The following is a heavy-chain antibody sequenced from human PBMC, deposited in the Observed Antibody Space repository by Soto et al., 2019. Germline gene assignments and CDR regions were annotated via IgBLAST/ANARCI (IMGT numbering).Heavy chain of an antibody. D-gene: IGHD4-17*01. CDR3: ARGGFYGPAHSDY. CDR2: ISAYSGNT. Sequence: ASVKVSCKASGYTFTTYGITWVRQAPGQGLEWMGWISAYSGNTNYAQKHQGRVTMTTDTSTSTAYMELRSLRYDDTALYYCARGGFYGPAHSDYWGQGTLVTVSS. J-gene: IGHJ4*02. V-gene: IGHV1-18*01. CDR1: GYTFTTYG.